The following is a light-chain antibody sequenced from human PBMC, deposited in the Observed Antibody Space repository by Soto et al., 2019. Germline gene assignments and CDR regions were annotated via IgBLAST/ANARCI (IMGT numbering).Light chain of an antibody. V-gene: IGLV1-40*01. Sequence: QAVVTQPPSVSGAPGQRVTISCTGSRSNIGAGYDVHWYQQLPGTAPKLLISGNTNRPSGVPDRFSGSKSGTSASLAITGLQAEDEADYFCQSYDSGLSGSIFGGGTKLTVL. CDR1: RSNIGAGYD. J-gene: IGLJ2*01. CDR3: QSYDSGLSGSI. CDR2: GNT.